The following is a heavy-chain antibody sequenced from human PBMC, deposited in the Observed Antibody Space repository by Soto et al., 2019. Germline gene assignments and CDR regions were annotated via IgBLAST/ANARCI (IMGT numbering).Heavy chain of an antibody. J-gene: IGHJ6*02. V-gene: IGHV1-69*13. CDR2: IIPIFGTA. D-gene: IGHD5-18*01. CDR1: GGTFSSYA. Sequence: SVKVSCKASGGTFSSYAISWVRQAPGQGLEWMGGIIPIFGTANYAQKFQGRVTITADESTSTAYMELSSLRSEDTAVYYCARAPVDKAMVVPVYYYYGMDVWGQGTTVTVSS. CDR3: ARAPVDKAMVVPVYYYYGMDV.